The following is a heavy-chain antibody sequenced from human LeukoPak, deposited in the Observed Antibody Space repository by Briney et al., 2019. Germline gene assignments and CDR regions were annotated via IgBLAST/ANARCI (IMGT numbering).Heavy chain of an antibody. Sequence: GGSLRLSCAASGFTFSSYGMHWVRQAPGKGLEWVAFIRYDGSNKYYADSVKGRFTISRDNSKNTLYLQMNSLRAEDTAVYYCARVGQDWSQGAFDIWGQGTMVTVSS. D-gene: IGHD3/OR15-3a*01. CDR2: IRYDGSNK. CDR1: GFTFSSYG. J-gene: IGHJ3*02. V-gene: IGHV3-30*02. CDR3: ARVGQDWSQGAFDI.